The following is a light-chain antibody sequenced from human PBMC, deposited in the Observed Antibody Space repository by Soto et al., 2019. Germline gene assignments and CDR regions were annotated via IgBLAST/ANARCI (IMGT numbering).Light chain of an antibody. Sequence: EIVLTQSAGTLPLSPGERATLSCRASQTVRGNYLAWFQQRPGQAPRLLIYAVSTRAAGVPDRFSGSGSGTDFSLTINRLEPEDFAMYYCHHYGPAPWTFGQGTKVEIK. CDR1: QTVRGNY. CDR3: HHYGPAPWT. CDR2: AVS. J-gene: IGKJ1*01. V-gene: IGKV3-20*01.